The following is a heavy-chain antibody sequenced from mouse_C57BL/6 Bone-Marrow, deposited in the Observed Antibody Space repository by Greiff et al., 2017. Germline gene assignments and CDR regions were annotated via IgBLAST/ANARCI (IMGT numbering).Heavy chain of an antibody. CDR2: IDPSDSYT. D-gene: IGHD4-1*02. J-gene: IGHJ4*01. CDR1: GYTFTSYW. Sequence: VQLQQPGAELVMPGASVKLSCKASGYTFTSYWMHWVKQRPGQGLEWIGEIDPSDSYTTYNQKFKGKSTLTVEKSSSTAYMQLSSLTSEDSAVYYCASPNWDGAMDYWGQGTSVTVSS. CDR3: ASPNWDGAMDY. V-gene: IGHV1-69*01.